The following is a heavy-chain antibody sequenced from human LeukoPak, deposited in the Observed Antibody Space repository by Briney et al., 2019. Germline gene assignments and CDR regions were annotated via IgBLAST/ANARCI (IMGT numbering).Heavy chain of an antibody. CDR1: GYTFNSHY. CDR3: ASNSITIFGVVINWFDP. J-gene: IGHJ5*02. V-gene: IGHV1-18*01. D-gene: IGHD3-3*01. Sequence: ASVKVSCKTSGYTFNSHYVGWVRQAPGQGLEWMGWISGYNGKTNYAQKLQGRVTMTTDTSTTTAYMELSSLRSEDTAVYYCASNSITIFGVVINWFDPWGQGTLVTVSS. CDR2: ISGYNGKT.